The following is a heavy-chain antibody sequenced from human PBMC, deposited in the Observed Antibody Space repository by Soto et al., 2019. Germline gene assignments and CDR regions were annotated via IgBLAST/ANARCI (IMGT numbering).Heavy chain of an antibody. D-gene: IGHD6-13*01. J-gene: IGHJ3*02. CDR3: ARGIDSSSWYFDAFDI. CDR1: GFTFSSYS. V-gene: IGHV3-21*01. CDR2: ISSSSSYI. Sequence: SLRLSCAASGFTFSSYSMNWVRQAPGKGLEWVSSISSSSSYIYYADSVKGRFTISRDNAKNSLYLQMNSLRAEDTAVYYCARGIDSSSWYFDAFDIWGKGTMVTVSS.